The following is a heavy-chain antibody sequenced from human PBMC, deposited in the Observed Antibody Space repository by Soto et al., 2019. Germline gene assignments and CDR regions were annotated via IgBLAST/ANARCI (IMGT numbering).Heavy chain of an antibody. D-gene: IGHD2-15*01. CDR2: ISGSGRST. CDR3: ARDGGNICSGGSCYFQAPDN. CDR1: GFTFNNYA. J-gene: IGHJ4*02. Sequence: SGGSLRLSCSASGFTFNNYAMSWVRQAPGKGLEWVASISGSGRSTNYADSVKGRFTISRDNSKNTLAVQMSSLRADDTAVYYCARDGGNICSGGSCYFQAPDNWGQGTLVTVSS. V-gene: IGHV3-23*01.